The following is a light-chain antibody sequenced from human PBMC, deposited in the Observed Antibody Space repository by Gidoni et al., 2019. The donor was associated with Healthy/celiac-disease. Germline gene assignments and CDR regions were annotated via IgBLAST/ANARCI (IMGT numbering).Light chain of an antibody. CDR1: SSDVGGYNY. V-gene: IGLV2-14*01. J-gene: IGLJ1*01. Sequence: QSALTQPASVSGSPGQSITISCTGTSSDVGGYNYVSWYQQHPGKAPKLMIYEGSTRTSGVSNRFSGSKSGNTVSLTISGIQAEDEADYYCSSYTSSSTLEVFGTGNKVTVL. CDR3: SSYTSSSTLEV. CDR2: EGS.